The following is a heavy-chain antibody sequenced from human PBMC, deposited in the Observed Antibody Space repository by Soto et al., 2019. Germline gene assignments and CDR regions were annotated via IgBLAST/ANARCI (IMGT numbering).Heavy chain of an antibody. Sequence: ASVKVSCKASGYTFTSYGISWVRQAPGQGLEWMGWISAYNGNTNYAQKLQGRVTMTTDTSTSTAYMELRSLRSDDTAVYYCARDQTHYYYDSRGYYPDWFDPWGQGTLVTVSS. V-gene: IGHV1-18*01. D-gene: IGHD3-22*01. CDR3: ARDQTHYYYDSRGYYPDWFDP. J-gene: IGHJ5*02. CDR2: ISAYNGNT. CDR1: GYTFTSYG.